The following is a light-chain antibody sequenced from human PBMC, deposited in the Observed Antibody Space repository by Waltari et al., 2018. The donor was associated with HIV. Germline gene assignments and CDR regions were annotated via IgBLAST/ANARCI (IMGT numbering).Light chain of an antibody. CDR1: QSVSSN. CDR3: QQYNNWPLT. J-gene: IGKJ4*01. CDR2: GAS. Sequence: TLSCRASQSVSSNLAWYQQKPGQAPRLLIYGASTRATGIPARFSGSGSGTEFTLTISSLQSEDFAVYYCQQYNNWPLTFGGGTKVEIK. V-gene: IGKV3-15*01.